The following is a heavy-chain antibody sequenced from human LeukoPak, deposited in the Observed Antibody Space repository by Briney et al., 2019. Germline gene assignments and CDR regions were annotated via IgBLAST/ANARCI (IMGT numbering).Heavy chain of an antibody. Sequence: GGSLRLSCAASGFTFSSYAMSWVRQAPGKGLEWVSAISGSGGSTYYADSVKGRFTISRDNSKNTLYLQMNSLRAEDTAVYYCASPYDDSSGYYYPTFDYWGQGTLVTVSS. CDR3: ASPYDDSSGYYYPTFDY. V-gene: IGHV3-23*01. J-gene: IGHJ4*02. D-gene: IGHD3-22*01. CDR1: GFTFSSYA. CDR2: ISGSGGST.